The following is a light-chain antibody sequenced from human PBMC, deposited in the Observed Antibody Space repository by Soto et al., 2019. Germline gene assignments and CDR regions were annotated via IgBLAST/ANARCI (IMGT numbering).Light chain of an antibody. CDR3: GSCDTILRAYV. Sequence: QSAVTQPPSVSATPGQKVTISCSGTISNLGRNCVSCYQQLPGTAPNHLIYDNVYQFSVSPDRFSAATTGTSATLRITGLPTGDEEDYYCGSCDTILRAYVFGTGTKVTVL. CDR2: DNV. V-gene: IGLV1-51*01. CDR1: ISNLGRNC. J-gene: IGLJ1*01.